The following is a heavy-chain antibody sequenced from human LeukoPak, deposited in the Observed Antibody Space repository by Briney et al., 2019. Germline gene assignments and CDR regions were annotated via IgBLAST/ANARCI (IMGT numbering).Heavy chain of an antibody. CDR2: ILYDGINR. V-gene: IGHV3-33*01. D-gene: IGHD3-22*01. Sequence: PGGSLRLSCAASGFTFSNYGMHWVRQAPGKGLEWVTVILYDGINRYYADSVKGRFTISRDNAKNSLYLQMNSLRAEDTALYHCARDYYDSSGYSSFDYWGQGTLVTVSS. CDR1: GFTFSNYG. CDR3: ARDYYDSSGYSSFDY. J-gene: IGHJ4*02.